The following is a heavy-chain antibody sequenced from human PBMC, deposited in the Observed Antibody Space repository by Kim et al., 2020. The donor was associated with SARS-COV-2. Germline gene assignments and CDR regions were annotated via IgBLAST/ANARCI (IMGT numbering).Heavy chain of an antibody. CDR2: IIPMFGTA. CDR1: GGSFSSVD. D-gene: IGHD3-22*01. Sequence: SVKVSCKAYGGSFSSVDISWVRQAPGQGLEWMGGIIPMFGTANYAQKFQGRVTITADESTSTAYMELSSLRSEDTAVYYCATDAKDSSGYFKNYYDYWGQGTLVTVSS. V-gene: IGHV1-69*13. CDR3: ATDAKDSSGYFKNYYDY. J-gene: IGHJ4*02.